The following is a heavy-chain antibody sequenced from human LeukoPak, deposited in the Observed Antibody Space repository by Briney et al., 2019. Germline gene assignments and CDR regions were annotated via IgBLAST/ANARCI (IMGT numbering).Heavy chain of an antibody. V-gene: IGHV4-4*09. D-gene: IGHD3-22*01. CDR3: ARKPIVNSAWYYFDY. Sequence: SETLSLTCTVSGGSISSYYWSWIRQPPRKGLEWIGYIYNRGSTNYNPSLKSRVTMSVDTSKNRFSLKLSSVTAADTAVYYCARKPIVNSAWYYFDYWGQGTLVTVSS. J-gene: IGHJ4*02. CDR2: IYNRGST. CDR1: GGSISSYY.